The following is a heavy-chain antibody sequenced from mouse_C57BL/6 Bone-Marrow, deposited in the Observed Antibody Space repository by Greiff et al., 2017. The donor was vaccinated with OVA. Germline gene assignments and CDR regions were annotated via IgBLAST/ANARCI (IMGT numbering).Heavy chain of an antibody. CDR3: ARREWEAYWYFDV. D-gene: IGHD4-1*01. Sequence: EVKVEESGGGLVQPGGSLKLSCAASGFTFSDYYMYWVRQTPEKRLEWVAYISNGGGSTYYPDTVKGRFTISRDNAKNTLYLQMSRLKSEDTAMYYCARREWEAYWYFDVWGTGTTVTVSS. V-gene: IGHV5-12*01. J-gene: IGHJ1*03. CDR1: GFTFSDYY. CDR2: ISNGGGST.